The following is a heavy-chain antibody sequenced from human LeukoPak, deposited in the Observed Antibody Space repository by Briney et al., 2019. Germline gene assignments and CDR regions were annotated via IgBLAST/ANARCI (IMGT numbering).Heavy chain of an antibody. CDR1: GFTFSCYA. CDR2: ISGDGRST. V-gene: IGHV3-23*01. J-gene: IGHJ4*02. CDR3: AKIMGGTPDY. Sequence: QPGGSLRLSCAASGFTFSCYAMTWFRQAPGKGLEWVSAISGDGRSTDYADSVKGRFPISRDNSKSTVFLQLNSLRAEDTALYYCAKIMGGTPDYWGLGTLVTVSS. D-gene: IGHD1-26*01.